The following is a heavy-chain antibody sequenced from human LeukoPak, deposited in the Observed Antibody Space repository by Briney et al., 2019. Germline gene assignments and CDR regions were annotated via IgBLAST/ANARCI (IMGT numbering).Heavy chain of an antibody. V-gene: IGHV3-7*05. D-gene: IGHD6-13*01. CDR3: AREIGSAARGR. CDR2: IKEDGSEK. J-gene: IGHJ4*02. CDR1: GFTFNSYW. Sequence: PGGSLRLSCAASGFTFNSYWMSWVRQASGKGLEWVANIKEDGSEKYYVDSVKGRFTISRDNAKNSMYLQMNSLRAEDTAVYYCAREIGSAARGRWGRGTLVTVSS.